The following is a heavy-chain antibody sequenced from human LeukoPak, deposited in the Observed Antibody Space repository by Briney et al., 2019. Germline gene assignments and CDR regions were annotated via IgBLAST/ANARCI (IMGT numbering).Heavy chain of an antibody. CDR1: GGTFGSYA. D-gene: IGHD6-19*01. J-gene: IGHJ4*02. CDR2: IIPIFGTA. CDR3: ASHLGYSSGWYDY. Sequence: ASVKVSCKASGGTFGSYAISWVRQAPGQGLEWMGGIIPIFGTANYAQKFQGRVTITADESTSTAYMELSSLRSEDTAVYYCASHLGYSSGWYDYWGQGTLVTVSS. V-gene: IGHV1-69*13.